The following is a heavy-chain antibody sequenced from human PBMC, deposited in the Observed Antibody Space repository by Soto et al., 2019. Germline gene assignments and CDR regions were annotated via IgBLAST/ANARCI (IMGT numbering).Heavy chain of an antibody. CDR1: GYTFTSYG. CDR2: ISAYNGNT. CDR3: ARYCSGGSCRHNWFDP. D-gene: IGHD2-15*01. V-gene: IGHV1-18*01. Sequence: GASVKVSCKASGYTFTSYGISWVRQAPGQGLEWMGWISAYNGNTNYAQKLQGRVTMTTDTSTSTAYMELRSLRSDDTAVYYCARYCSGGSCRHNWFDPWGQGTLVTVSS. J-gene: IGHJ5*02.